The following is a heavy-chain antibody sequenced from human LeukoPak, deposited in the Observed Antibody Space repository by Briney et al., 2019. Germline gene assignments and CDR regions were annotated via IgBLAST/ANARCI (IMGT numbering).Heavy chain of an antibody. CDR2: FDPEDGET. Sequence: ASVKVSCKASGYTFTGYYMHWVRQAPGKGLEWMGGFDPEDGETIYAQKFQGRVTMTEDTSTDTAYMELSSLRSEDTAVYYCATSERIFGVVITSFDYWGQGTLVTVSS. J-gene: IGHJ4*02. D-gene: IGHD3-3*01. CDR3: ATSERIFGVVITSFDY. CDR1: GYTFTGYY. V-gene: IGHV1-24*01.